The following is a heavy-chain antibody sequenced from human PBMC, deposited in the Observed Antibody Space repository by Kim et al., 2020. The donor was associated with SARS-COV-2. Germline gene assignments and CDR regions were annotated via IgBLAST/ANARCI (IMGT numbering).Heavy chain of an antibody. D-gene: IGHD6-13*01. CDR2: IYYSGST. Sequence: SETLSLTCTVSGGSISSYYWSWIRQPPGKGLEWIGYIYYSGSTNYNPSLKSRVTISVDTSKNQFSLKLSSVTAADTAVYYCARVKYSSSWYYYYYGMDVWGQGTTVTVSS. V-gene: IGHV4-59*13. CDR1: GGSISSYY. J-gene: IGHJ6*02. CDR3: ARVKYSSSWYYYYYGMDV.